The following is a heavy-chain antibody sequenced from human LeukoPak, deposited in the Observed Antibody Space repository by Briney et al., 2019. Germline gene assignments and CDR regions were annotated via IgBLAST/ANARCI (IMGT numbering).Heavy chain of an antibody. D-gene: IGHD6-19*01. J-gene: IGHJ4*02. CDR1: GGSFSGYY. CDR3: ARFRQWLASAFDY. V-gene: IGHV4-34*01. CDR2: INHSGST. Sequence: SETLSLTCAVYGGSFSGYYWSWIRQPPGKGLEWIGEINHSGSTNYNPSLKSRVTISVDTSKNQFSLKLGSVTAADTAVYYCARFRQWLASAFDYWGQGTLVTVSS.